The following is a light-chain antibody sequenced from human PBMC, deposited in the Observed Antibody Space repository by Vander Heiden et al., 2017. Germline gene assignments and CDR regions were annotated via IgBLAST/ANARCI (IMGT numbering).Light chain of an antibody. CDR3: QSYDSSLSVV. CDR2: GNT. Sequence: QAVWTQPHAVSSAPRQRIIISCTGRSSNIGAGYGVHWYQQLPGTAPKLLIYGNTNRPSGVPDRFSGSKSGTSASLAITGLQAEDEADYYCQSYDSSLSVVFGGGTKLTVL. J-gene: IGLJ2*01. CDR1: SSNIGAGYG. V-gene: IGLV1-40*01.